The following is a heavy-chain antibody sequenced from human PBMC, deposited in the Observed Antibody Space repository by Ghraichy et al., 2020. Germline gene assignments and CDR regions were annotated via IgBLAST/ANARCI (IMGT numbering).Heavy chain of an antibody. J-gene: IGHJ4*02. CDR1: GFTFSSYA. D-gene: IGHD3-3*01. Sequence: GGSLRLSCAPSGFTFSSYAMSWVRQAPGKGLEWVSAISGSGGSTYYADSVKGRFTISRDNSKNTLYLQMNSLRAEDTAVYYCAKDSLGRSYYDFWSGYPNPYYYFDYWGQGTLVTVSS. CDR3: AKDSLGRSYYDFWSGYPNPYYYFDY. V-gene: IGHV3-23*01. CDR2: ISGSGGST.